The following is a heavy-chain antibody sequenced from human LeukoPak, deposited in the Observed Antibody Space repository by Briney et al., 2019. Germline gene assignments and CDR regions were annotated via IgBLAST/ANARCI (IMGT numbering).Heavy chain of an antibody. D-gene: IGHD2-15*01. CDR3: AKYGISSFDH. CDR2: IPYSGGT. V-gene: IGHV4-59*01. Sequence: SETLSLTCTVSGFSISSYYLSWIRQPPGKGLEWIGYIPYSGGTNCNPALERRCTISLDTSKNHFSLKMTSVTAADTAVSYCAKYGISSFDHWGQGTLVTVSS. J-gene: IGHJ4*02. CDR1: GFSISSYY.